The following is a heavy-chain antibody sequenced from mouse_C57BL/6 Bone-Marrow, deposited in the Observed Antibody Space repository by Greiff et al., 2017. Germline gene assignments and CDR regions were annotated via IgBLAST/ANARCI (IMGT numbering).Heavy chain of an antibody. CDR3: ARGRWLLNAMDY. D-gene: IGHD2-3*01. J-gene: IGHJ4*01. CDR1: GYTFTSYG. V-gene: IGHV1-81*01. CDR2: IYPTSGNT. Sequence: QVQLKQSGAELARPGASVKLSCKASGYTFTSYGISWVKQRTGQGLEWIGEIYPTSGNTYYNEKFKGKATLTADKSSSTAYMELRSLTSEDSAVYFCARGRWLLNAMDYWGQGTSVTVSS.